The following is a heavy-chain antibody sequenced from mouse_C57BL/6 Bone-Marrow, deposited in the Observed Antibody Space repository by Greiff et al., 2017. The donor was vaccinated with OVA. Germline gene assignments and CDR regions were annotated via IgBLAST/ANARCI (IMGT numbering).Heavy chain of an antibody. J-gene: IGHJ2*01. D-gene: IGHD2-5*01. V-gene: IGHV1-81*01. CDR2: IYPRSGNT. CDR1: GYTFTSYG. CDR3: ARPIYSNYVYYFDY. Sequence: QVQLQQSGAELARPGASVKLSCKASGYTFTSYGISWVKQRTGQGLEWIGEIYPRSGNTYYNEKFKGKATLTADKSSSTAYMELRSLTSEDSAVYFCARPIYSNYVYYFDYWGQGTTLTVSS.